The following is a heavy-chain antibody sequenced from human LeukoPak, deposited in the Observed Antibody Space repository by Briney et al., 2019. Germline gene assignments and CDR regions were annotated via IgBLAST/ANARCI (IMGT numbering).Heavy chain of an antibody. CDR1: GFTFSSYS. CDR2: ISSSSSYI. V-gene: IGHV3-21*01. J-gene: IGHJ4*02. CDR3: ARDRSPNRRYFDY. Sequence: GGSLRLSCAVSGFTFSSYSMNWVRQAPGKGLEWVSSISSSSSYIYYADSVKGRFTISRDNAKNSLYLQMNSLRAEDTAVYYCARDRSPNRRYFDYWGQGTLVTVSS. D-gene: IGHD1-14*01.